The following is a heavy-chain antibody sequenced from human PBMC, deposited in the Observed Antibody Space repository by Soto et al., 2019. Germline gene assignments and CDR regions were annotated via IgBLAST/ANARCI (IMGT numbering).Heavy chain of an antibody. CDR2: IIPILGIA. J-gene: IGHJ4*02. D-gene: IGHD1-20*01. V-gene: IGHV1-69*04. CDR1: GGTFSSYT. Sequence: ASVKVSCKASGGTFSSYTISWVRQAPGQGLEWMGRIIPILGIANYAQKFQGRVTITADKSTSTAYMELSSLRSEDTAVYYCARERITGSKPFDYWGQGTLVTVSS. CDR3: ARERITGSKPFDY.